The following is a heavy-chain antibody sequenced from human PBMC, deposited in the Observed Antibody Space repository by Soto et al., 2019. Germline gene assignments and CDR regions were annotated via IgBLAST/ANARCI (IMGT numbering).Heavy chain of an antibody. D-gene: IGHD1-7*01. CDR2: IYYTGTT. J-gene: IGHJ4*02. CDR3: ARSNWNFPFDF. V-gene: IGHV4-59*01. Sequence: SETLSLTCTVSGGSISSFYWNWIRQSPGKGLEWIGYIYYTGTTNYNPSLKSRVNMSLDTSKDQFSLNLTSVTAADTAVYYCARSNWNFPFDFWGQGALVTVLL. CDR1: GGSISSFY.